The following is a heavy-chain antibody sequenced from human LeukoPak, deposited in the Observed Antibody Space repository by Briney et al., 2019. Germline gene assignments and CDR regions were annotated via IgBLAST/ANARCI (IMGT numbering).Heavy chain of an antibody. CDR1: GGSISSSSYY. Sequence: PSETLSLTCTVSGGSISSSSYYWGWIRQPPGKGLEWIGNIYYSGSTYYNPSLKSRVTISVDTSKNQFSLKLSSVTAADTAVYYCASDLCTNGVCYYFDYWGQGTLVTVSS. D-gene: IGHD2-8*01. V-gene: IGHV4-39*07. CDR2: IYYSGST. J-gene: IGHJ4*02. CDR3: ASDLCTNGVCYYFDY.